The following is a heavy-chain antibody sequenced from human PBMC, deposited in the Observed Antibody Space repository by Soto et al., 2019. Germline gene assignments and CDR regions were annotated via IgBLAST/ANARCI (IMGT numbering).Heavy chain of an antibody. Sequence: PSETLSLTCTVSGDSISSYYWSWIRQPPGKGLEWIGYIYYSGSTNYNPSLKGRVTISVDTSKNQFSLKLSSVTAADTAVYYCAGSGYYHNSGMDVWGQGTTVTVSS. V-gene: IGHV4-59*12. CDR1: GDSISSYY. D-gene: IGHD3-22*01. CDR2: IYYSGST. J-gene: IGHJ6*02. CDR3: AGSGYYHNSGMDV.